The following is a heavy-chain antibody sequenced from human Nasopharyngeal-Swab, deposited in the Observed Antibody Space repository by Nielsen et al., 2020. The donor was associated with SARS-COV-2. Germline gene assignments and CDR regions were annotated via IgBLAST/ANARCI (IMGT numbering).Heavy chain of an antibody. CDR3: AKDLRLDY. V-gene: IGHV3-74*01. CDR2: INGDGSTI. Sequence: GESLKISCAASGLTFSGHWMHWVRQAPGRGLVWVSRINGDGSTISYAESVRGRFTISRDNSKNTLYLQMNSLRAEDTAVYYCAKDLRLDYWGQGTLVTVSS. CDR1: GLTFSGHW. D-gene: IGHD6-25*01. J-gene: IGHJ4*02.